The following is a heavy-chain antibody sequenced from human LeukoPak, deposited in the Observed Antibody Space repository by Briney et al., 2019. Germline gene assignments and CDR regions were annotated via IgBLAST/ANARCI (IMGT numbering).Heavy chain of an antibody. CDR2: ISSSSSYI. D-gene: IGHD3-22*01. CDR1: GFTFSSYS. J-gene: IGHJ5*02. V-gene: IGHV3-21*01. Sequence: GGSLRLSCAASGFTFSSYSMNWVRQAPGKGLEWVSSISSSSSYIYYADSVKGRFTISRDNAKNSLYLQMNSLRAEDTAVYYCARAAGFYDTNWFDPWGQGTLVTVSS. CDR3: ARAAGFYDTNWFDP.